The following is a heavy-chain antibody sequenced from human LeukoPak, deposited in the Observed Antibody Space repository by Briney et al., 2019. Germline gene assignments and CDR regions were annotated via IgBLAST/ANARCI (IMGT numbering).Heavy chain of an antibody. J-gene: IGHJ4*02. CDR2: ISGSGGST. CDR1: GFTFTSYA. CDR3: AKDFYDSSGYFPYYFDY. D-gene: IGHD3-22*01. V-gene: IGHV3-23*01. Sequence: PGGSLRLSCAASGFTFTSYAMSWVRQAPGKRLEWVSAISGSGGSTYYAESVKGRFTISRDNSKNTLYLQMNSLRAEDTAVYYCAKDFYDSSGYFPYYFDYWGQGTLVTVSS.